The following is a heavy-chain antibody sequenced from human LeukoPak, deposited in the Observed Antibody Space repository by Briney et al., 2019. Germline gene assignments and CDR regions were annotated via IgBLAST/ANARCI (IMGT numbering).Heavy chain of an antibody. Sequence: PGGSLRLSCAASGFTFSNYNMNWVRQAPGKGLEWLSYISGSNGKTYYADSVKGRLTISWDNARNSLFLQINSLRVEDTGVYYCAQDDYDNRDYYVGWGQGTLVTVSS. CDR2: ISGSNGKT. CDR3: AQDDYDNRDYYVG. CDR1: GFTFSNYN. V-gene: IGHV3-48*01. D-gene: IGHD3-22*01. J-gene: IGHJ4*02.